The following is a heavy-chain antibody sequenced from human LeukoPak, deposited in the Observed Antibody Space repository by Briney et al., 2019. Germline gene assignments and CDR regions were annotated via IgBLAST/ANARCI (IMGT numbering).Heavy chain of an antibody. Sequence: PSETLSLTCAVYGGSFSGYYWSWIRQPPGKGLEWIGEINHSGSTNYNPSLKSRVTISVDKSKNQFSLKLSSVTAADTAVYYCARGGELLGAWRILDAFDIWGQGTMVTVSS. CDR3: ARGGELLGAWRILDAFDI. CDR1: GGSFSGYY. V-gene: IGHV4-34*01. CDR2: INHSGST. D-gene: IGHD1-26*01. J-gene: IGHJ3*02.